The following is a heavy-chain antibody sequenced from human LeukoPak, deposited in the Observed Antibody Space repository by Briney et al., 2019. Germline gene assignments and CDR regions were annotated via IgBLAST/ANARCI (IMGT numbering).Heavy chain of an antibody. CDR1: GFTFSSYD. Sequence: PGGSLRLSCAASGFTFSSYDMHWVRQAPGKGLEWLAFIRYDGSNKYYADSVKGRFTISRDDSKNTLYLQMNSLRAEDTAVHYCARDGFLLVPAANDYWGQGTLVTVSS. J-gene: IGHJ4*02. CDR2: IRYDGSNK. V-gene: IGHV3-30*02. D-gene: IGHD2-2*01. CDR3: ARDGFLLVPAANDY.